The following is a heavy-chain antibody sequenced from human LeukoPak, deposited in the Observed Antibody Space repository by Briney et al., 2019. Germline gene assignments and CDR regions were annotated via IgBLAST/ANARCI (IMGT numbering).Heavy chain of an antibody. CDR3: ARDDYYDSSGYFDY. J-gene: IGHJ4*02. Sequence: GASVKVSCKASGYTFAGNYMHWVRQAPGQGLEWMGWINPNSGGTNYAQKFQGRVTMSRDTSISTAYMELSRLRSEDTAVYYCARDDYYDSSGYFDYWGQGTLVTVSS. CDR2: INPNSGGT. V-gene: IGHV1-2*02. D-gene: IGHD3-22*01. CDR1: GYTFAGNY.